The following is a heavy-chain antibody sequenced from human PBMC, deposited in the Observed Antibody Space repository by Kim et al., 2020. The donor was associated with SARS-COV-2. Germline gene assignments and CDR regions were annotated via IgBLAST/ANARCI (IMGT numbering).Heavy chain of an antibody. Sequence: SETLSLTCTVSGGSISSYYWSWIRQPPGKGLEWIGYIYYSGSTNYNPSLKSRVTISVDTSKNQFSLKLSSVTAADTAVYYCARVTMVRGVIITGWFDPWGQGTLVTASS. CDR2: IYYSGST. J-gene: IGHJ5*02. CDR3: ARVTMVRGVIITGWFDP. CDR1: GGSISSYY. V-gene: IGHV4-59*13. D-gene: IGHD3-10*01.